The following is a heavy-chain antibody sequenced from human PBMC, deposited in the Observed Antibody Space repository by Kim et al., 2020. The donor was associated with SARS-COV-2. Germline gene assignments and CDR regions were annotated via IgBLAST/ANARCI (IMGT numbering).Heavy chain of an antibody. D-gene: IGHD4-17*01. Sequence: SETLSLTCTVSGGSISSSSYYWVWIRPPPGKGLEWIGSIYYSGSTYYNPSLKSRVTISVDTSKNQFSLQLSSVTAADTAVYYCARLINVRTPGDYVGGLVDYWGQGTLVTVSS. J-gene: IGHJ4*02. V-gene: IGHV4-39*01. CDR3: ARLINVRTPGDYVGGLVDY. CDR2: IYYSGST. CDR1: GGSISSSSYY.